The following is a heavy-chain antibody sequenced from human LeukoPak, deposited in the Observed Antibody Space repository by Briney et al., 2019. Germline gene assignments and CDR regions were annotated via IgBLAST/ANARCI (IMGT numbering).Heavy chain of an antibody. V-gene: IGHV4-4*07. CDR1: GGSISSYY. CDR3: ARGGYYDSSGSFDP. CDR2: IYTSGST. J-gene: IGHJ5*02. D-gene: IGHD3-22*01. Sequence: SETLSLTCTVSGGSISSYYWSWIRQPAGKGLEWIGRIYTSGSTNYNPSLKSRVTMSVDTSKNQFSLKLSSVTAADTAVYYCARGGYYDSSGSFDPWGQGTLVTVSS.